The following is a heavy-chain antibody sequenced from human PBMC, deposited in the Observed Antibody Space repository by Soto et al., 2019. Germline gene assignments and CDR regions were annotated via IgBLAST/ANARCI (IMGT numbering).Heavy chain of an antibody. Sequence: SVKVSCKASGGTFSSYAISWVRRAPGQGLEWMGGIIPIFGTANYAQKFQGRVTITADESTSTAYMELSSLRSEDTAVYYCASLIRYCSGGSCSYYFDYWGQGTLVTVSS. CDR2: IIPIFGTA. V-gene: IGHV1-69*13. CDR1: GGTFSSYA. CDR3: ASLIRYCSGGSCSYYFDY. J-gene: IGHJ4*02. D-gene: IGHD2-15*01.